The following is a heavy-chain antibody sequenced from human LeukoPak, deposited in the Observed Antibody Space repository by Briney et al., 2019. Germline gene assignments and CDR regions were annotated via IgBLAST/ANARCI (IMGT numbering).Heavy chain of an antibody. Sequence: PGGSLRLSCAASGFNFRGYVMRWVRQAPGKGVEWVSGISESGGRTYYADSVKGRFTISRDNSKNTLYLQMNSLRAEDTAVYYCAKQQYYYDSSGYHIWGQGTMVTVSS. J-gene: IGHJ3*02. CDR1: GFNFRGYV. CDR2: ISESGGRT. D-gene: IGHD3-22*01. V-gene: IGHV3-23*01. CDR3: AKQQYYYDSSGYHI.